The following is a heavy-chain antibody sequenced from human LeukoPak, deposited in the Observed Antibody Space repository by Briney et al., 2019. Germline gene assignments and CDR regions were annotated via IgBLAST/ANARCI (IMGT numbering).Heavy chain of an antibody. CDR3: AKEGPITMIVVGPPYYFDY. CDR1: GFTFSSYA. D-gene: IGHD3-22*01. V-gene: IGHV3-23*01. Sequence: PGGSLRLSCAASGFTFSSYATSWVRQAPGKGLEWVSAISGSGGSTYCADSVKGRFTISRDNSKNTLYLQMNSLRAEDTAVYYCAKEGPITMIVVGPPYYFDYWGQGTLVTVSS. J-gene: IGHJ4*02. CDR2: ISGSGGST.